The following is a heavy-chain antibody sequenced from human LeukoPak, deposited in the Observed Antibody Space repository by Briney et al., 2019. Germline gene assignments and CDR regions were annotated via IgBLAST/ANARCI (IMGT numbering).Heavy chain of an antibody. J-gene: IGHJ4*02. Sequence: SGGSLRLSCAASGFTFSDYYMSWIRQAPGKGLEWVANIKQDGSEKYYVDSVEGRFTISRDNAKNSLYLQMNSLRAEDTAVYYCAREDGSGSYFVDYWGQGTLVTVSS. V-gene: IGHV3-7*01. CDR3: AREDGSGSYFVDY. CDR2: IKQDGSEK. D-gene: IGHD3-10*01. CDR1: GFTFSDYY.